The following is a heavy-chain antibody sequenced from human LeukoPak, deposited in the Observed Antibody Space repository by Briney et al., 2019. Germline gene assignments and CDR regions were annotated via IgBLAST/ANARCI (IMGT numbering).Heavy chain of an antibody. CDR2: ISAYNGNT. CDR1: GYTLTSYG. Sequence: ASVKVSCKASGYTLTSYGISWVRQAPGQGLEWMGWISAYNGNTNYAQKLQGRVTMTTDTSTSTAYMELRSLRSDDTAVYYCAREWDYDILTGYRNWFDPWGQGTLVTVSS. V-gene: IGHV1-18*01. CDR3: AREWDYDILTGYRNWFDP. J-gene: IGHJ5*02. D-gene: IGHD3-9*01.